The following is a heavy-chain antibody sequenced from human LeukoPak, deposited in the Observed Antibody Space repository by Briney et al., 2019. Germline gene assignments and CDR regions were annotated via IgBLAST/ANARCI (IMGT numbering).Heavy chain of an antibody. CDR1: GGSVSSGSYY. CDR2: MHTSGTT. V-gene: IGHV4-61*02. Sequence: SETLSLTCTVSGGSVSSGSYYWSWIRQPAGKGLEWIGRMHTSGTTNYNPALKSRVTMSVDTSKNQFSLKLSSVTAADTAVYYCARGEVRGSASYYYYYMDVWGKGTTVTISS. D-gene: IGHD3-10*01. CDR3: ARGEVRGSASYYYYYMDV. J-gene: IGHJ6*03.